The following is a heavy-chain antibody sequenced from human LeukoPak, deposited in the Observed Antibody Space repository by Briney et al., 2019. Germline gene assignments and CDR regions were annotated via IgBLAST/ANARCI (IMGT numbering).Heavy chain of an antibody. CDR2: ISSSGSTI. CDR3: ARDKGNYYYYYMDV. Sequence: GGSLRLSCEASGFTFSDYYMSWIRQAPGKGLEWVSYISSSGSTIYYADSVKGRFTISRDNAKNSLYLQMNSLRAEDTAVYYCARDKGNYYYYYMDVWGKGTTVTVSS. J-gene: IGHJ6*03. CDR1: GFTFSDYY. V-gene: IGHV3-11*01.